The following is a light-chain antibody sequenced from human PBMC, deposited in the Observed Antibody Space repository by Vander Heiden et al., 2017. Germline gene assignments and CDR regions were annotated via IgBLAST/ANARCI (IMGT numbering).Light chain of an antibody. Sequence: IVLPQSPGTLSLSPGERATLSCRASQSVSSHCLAWNQQKPGRAPRPLIYGASSRATGIPDRFSGSGSGTDFTLTISRLEPEDSAVYYCQHYGSSPLFTFGPGTKVDIK. V-gene: IGKV3-20*01. CDR1: QSVSSHC. CDR3: QHYGSSPLFT. J-gene: IGKJ3*01. CDR2: GAS.